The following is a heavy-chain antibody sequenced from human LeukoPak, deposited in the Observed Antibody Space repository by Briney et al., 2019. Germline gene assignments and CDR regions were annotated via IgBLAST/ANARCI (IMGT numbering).Heavy chain of an antibody. CDR1: GGSISSCY. Sequence: SETLSLTCTVSGGSISSCYWSWIRQPAGKGLEWIGRIYTSGSTNYNPSLKSRVTMSVDTSKNQFSLKLSSVTAADTAVYYCARVGTSYPHVWYFDYWGQGTLVTVSS. CDR3: ARVGTSYPHVWYFDY. CDR2: IYTSGST. J-gene: IGHJ4*02. V-gene: IGHV4-4*07. D-gene: IGHD1-26*01.